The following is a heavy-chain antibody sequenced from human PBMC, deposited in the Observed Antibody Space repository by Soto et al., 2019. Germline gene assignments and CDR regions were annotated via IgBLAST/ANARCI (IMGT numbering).Heavy chain of an antibody. CDR3: ARLEVAAAAGNNAFDI. CDR2: ISAYNGNT. CDR1: GYTFTSYG. J-gene: IGHJ3*02. Sequence: GASVKVSCKASGYTFTSYGISWVRHAPGQGLEWMGWISAYNGNTNYAQKLQGRVTMTTDTSTSTAYMELRSLRSDDTAVYYCARLEVAAAAGNNAFDIWGQGTMVTVS. D-gene: IGHD6-13*01. V-gene: IGHV1-18*01.